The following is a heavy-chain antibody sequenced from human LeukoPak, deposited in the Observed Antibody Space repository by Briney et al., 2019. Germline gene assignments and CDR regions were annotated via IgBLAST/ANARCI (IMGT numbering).Heavy chain of an antibody. V-gene: IGHV3-23*01. J-gene: IGHJ4*02. CDR1: GFTFSTYA. CDR3: AKRIVPTRVFDY. Sequence: GGSLRLSCAASGFTFSTYAMSWVRQAPGKGLEWVSAISDTGGTTYYADSVKGRFTTSRDNSKNTLYLQMNGLRAEDTAVYYCAKRIVPTRVFDYWGQGTLVTVSS. D-gene: IGHD5-12*01. CDR2: ISDTGGTT.